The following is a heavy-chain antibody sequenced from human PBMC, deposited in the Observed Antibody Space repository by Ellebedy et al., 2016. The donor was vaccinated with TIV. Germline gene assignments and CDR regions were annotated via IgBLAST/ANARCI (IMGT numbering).Heavy chain of an antibody. J-gene: IGHJ5*02. V-gene: IGHV3-48*04. D-gene: IGHD3-16*01. CDR3: VGAIS. Sequence: GGSLRLSXARSGFTFSRYSMNWVRQVPGKGLEWVAYISYGPSPIYYADSVKGRFTISRDNAKNSTYLQMNSLRAEDTAMYYCVGAISWGQGTLVTVSS. CDR1: GFTFSRYS. CDR2: ISYGPSPI.